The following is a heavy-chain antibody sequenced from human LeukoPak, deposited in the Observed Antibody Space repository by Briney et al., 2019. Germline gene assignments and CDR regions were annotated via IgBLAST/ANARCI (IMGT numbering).Heavy chain of an antibody. CDR1: GFTFGSYA. J-gene: IGHJ4*02. Sequence: GGSLRLSCAASGFTFGSYAMSWFRQAPGKGLEWVSGISDIGRAYYAGSVKGRFIISRDNSKNMLYVQVNNLGAEDTAIYYCARERDSAFGSWGQGTLVTVFS. V-gene: IGHV3-23*01. CDR3: ARERDSAFGS. CDR2: ISDIGRA. D-gene: IGHD4-11*01.